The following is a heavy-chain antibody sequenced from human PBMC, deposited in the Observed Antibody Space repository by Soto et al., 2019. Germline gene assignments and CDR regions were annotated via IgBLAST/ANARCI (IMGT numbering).Heavy chain of an antibody. D-gene: IGHD3-9*01. CDR3: ASLTKDLDS. V-gene: IGHV4-31*03. CDR1: GGSISTAYYS. J-gene: IGHJ4*02. Sequence: QVQLQESGPGLVKPSQTLSLTCTVSGGSISTAYYSWSWIRQHPGKGLEWIGYIYYIGDTNYNPAVKSRVSMSVDTSKNQFSLRLNSVTAADTSVYYCASLTKDLDSWGPGTLVTVSS. CDR2: IYYIGDT.